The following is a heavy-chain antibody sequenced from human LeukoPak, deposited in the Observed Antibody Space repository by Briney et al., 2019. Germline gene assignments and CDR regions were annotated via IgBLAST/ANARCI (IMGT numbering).Heavy chain of an antibody. CDR3: ASRYCSGGSCYPTGADY. D-gene: IGHD2-15*01. J-gene: IGHJ4*02. CDR1: GGTFSRYT. Sequence: ASVKVSCKASGGTFSRYTISWVRQAPGQGLEWMGRTIPILGIANYAQKFQGRVTITADKSTSTAYMELSSLRSEDTAVYYCASRYCSGGSCYPTGADYWGQGTLVTVSS. CDR2: TIPILGIA. V-gene: IGHV1-69*02.